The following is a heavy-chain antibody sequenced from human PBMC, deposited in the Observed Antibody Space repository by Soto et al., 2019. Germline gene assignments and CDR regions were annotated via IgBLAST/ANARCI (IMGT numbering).Heavy chain of an antibody. CDR2: IFYSGST. CDR3: GSGCVGDCHNGMDV. CDR1: GGSIGSYY. V-gene: IGHV4-59*12. J-gene: IGHJ6*02. Sequence: SETLSLTCSVSGGSIGSYYWSWIRQPPGKGLEWIGYIFYSGSTNYNPSFQRRLTISVDTSKNQFSMKLSSVTAADTAVYYCGSGCVGDCHNGMDVWGQGTTVTVSS. D-gene: IGHD2-21*02.